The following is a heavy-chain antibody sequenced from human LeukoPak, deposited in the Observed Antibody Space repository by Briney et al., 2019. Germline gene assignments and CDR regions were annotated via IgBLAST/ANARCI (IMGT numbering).Heavy chain of an antibody. Sequence: PGGSLRLSCSASGFTFSSYSMHWVRQAPGKGLEYVSAINSSGGTTYYADSVKGSFTISRDNSKSTLYLQMSSLRTEDTAVYYCVKNSGSYYHFDYWGQGALVTVSS. CDR2: INSSGGTT. CDR3: VKNSGSYYHFDY. CDR1: GFTFSSYS. V-gene: IGHV3-64D*06. D-gene: IGHD1-26*01. J-gene: IGHJ4*02.